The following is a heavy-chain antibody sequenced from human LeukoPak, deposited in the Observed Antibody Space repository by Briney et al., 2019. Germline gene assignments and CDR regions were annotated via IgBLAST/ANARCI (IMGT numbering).Heavy chain of an antibody. CDR2: IRFDGSNK. CDR1: GFTFSSYG. V-gene: IGHV3-30*02. CDR3: AKASILGVPGGPAYYYYYLDV. J-gene: IGHJ6*03. Sequence: GGCLRLSCAASGFTFSSYGMHWVRQAPGEGLEWGAFIRFDGSNKYYADSVKGRFTISRDNSKNTLYMQMNSLRAEDTAVYYCAKASILGVPGGPAYYYYYLDVWGKGTTVTVSS. D-gene: IGHD3-3*01.